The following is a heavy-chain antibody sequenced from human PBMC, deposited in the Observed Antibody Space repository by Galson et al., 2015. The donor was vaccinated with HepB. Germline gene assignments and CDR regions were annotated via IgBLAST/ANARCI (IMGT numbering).Heavy chain of an antibody. J-gene: IGHJ2*01. CDR2: VSNSGLST. V-gene: IGHV3-23*01. D-gene: IGHD3-16*01. Sequence: SLRLSCAASGFSFSIYAMTWVRQAPGKGLEWVAGVSNSGLSTYYADSVKGRFTISRDNSKNTHYLQMNSLRAEDTAVYYCARWGLQDPHFDLWGRGTLVSVFS. CDR1: GFSFSIYA. CDR3: ARWGLQDPHFDL.